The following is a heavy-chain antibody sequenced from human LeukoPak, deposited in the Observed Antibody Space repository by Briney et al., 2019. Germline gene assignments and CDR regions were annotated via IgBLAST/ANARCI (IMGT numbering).Heavy chain of an antibody. J-gene: IGHJ3*02. CDR3: ARENDYGDYVNAFDI. Sequence: ASVKVSCKASGYTFTSYGISWVRQAPGQGLEWMGWISAYNGNTNYAQKLQGRVTMTTDTSTSTAYMELRSLRSDDTAVYYCARENDYGDYVNAFDIWGQGTMVTVSS. V-gene: IGHV1-18*01. CDR1: GYTFTSYG. CDR2: ISAYNGNT. D-gene: IGHD4-17*01.